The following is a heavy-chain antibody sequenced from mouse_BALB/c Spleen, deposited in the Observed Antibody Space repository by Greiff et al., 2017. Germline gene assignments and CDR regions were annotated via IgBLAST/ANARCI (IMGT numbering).Heavy chain of an antibody. V-gene: IGHV1-54*01. CDR2: INPGSGGT. CDR3: AREGLTRAMDY. Sequence: QVQLQQSGAELVRPGTSVKVSCKASGYAFTNYLIEWVKQRPGQGLEWIGVINPGSGGTNYNEKFKGKATLTADKSSSTAYMQLSSLTSDDSAVYFCAREGLTRAMDYWGQGTSVTVSS. J-gene: IGHJ4*01. CDR1: GYAFTNYL. D-gene: IGHD2-12*01.